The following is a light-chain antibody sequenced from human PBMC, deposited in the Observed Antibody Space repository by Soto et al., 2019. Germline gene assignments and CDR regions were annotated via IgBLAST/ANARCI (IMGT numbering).Light chain of an antibody. Sequence: EVVLTHSPSTLSVSPGERATFSCRASQNIATNLAWYQQKPGQAPSLLIYGASNRATGIPARFSAGGSGTEFTLTISGLQSEDFGVYYCQQYNFWPYTFGQGTKLEIK. CDR2: GAS. CDR1: QNIATN. V-gene: IGKV3-15*01. CDR3: QQYNFWPYT. J-gene: IGKJ2*01.